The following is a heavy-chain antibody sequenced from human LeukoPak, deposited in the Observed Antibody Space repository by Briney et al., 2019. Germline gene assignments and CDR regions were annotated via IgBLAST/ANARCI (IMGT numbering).Heavy chain of an antibody. D-gene: IGHD6-19*01. J-gene: IGHJ4*02. CDR1: GGSISSHY. CDR2: IYYSGGT. V-gene: IGHV4-59*11. CDR3: ARAISSGHGRNYFDY. Sequence: SETLSLTCTVSGGSISSHYWSWIRQPPGKGLEWIGYIYYSGGTNYNPSLKSRVTISVDTSKNQFSLKLSSVTAADTAVYYCARAISSGHGRNYFDYWGQGTLVTVSS.